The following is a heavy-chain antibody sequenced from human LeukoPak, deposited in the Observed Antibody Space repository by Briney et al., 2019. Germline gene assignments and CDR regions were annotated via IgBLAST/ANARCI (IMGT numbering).Heavy chain of an antibody. CDR3: ARVEIAVAAYYYYYYMDV. Sequence: ASVKVSCKASGYTFTSYGISWVRQAPGQGLEWMGWISAYNGNTNYAQKLRGRVTMTTDTSTSTAYMELRSLRSDDTAVYYCARVEIAVAAYYYYYYMDVWGKGTTVTVSS. V-gene: IGHV1-18*01. CDR1: GYTFTSYG. CDR2: ISAYNGNT. D-gene: IGHD6-19*01. J-gene: IGHJ6*03.